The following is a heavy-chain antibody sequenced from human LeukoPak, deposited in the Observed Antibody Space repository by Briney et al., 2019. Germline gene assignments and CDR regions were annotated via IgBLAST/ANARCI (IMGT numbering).Heavy chain of an antibody. CDR1: GYTFTSYG. Sequence: ASVKVSCKASGYTFTSYGISWGRQAPGQGREWMGWISAYNGNTNYAQKLQGRVTMTTDTSTSTAYMELRSLRSDDTAVYYCARGYYDILTGYLTPANCFDPWGQGTLVTVSS. V-gene: IGHV1-18*01. CDR2: ISAYNGNT. CDR3: ARGYYDILTGYLTPANCFDP. D-gene: IGHD3-9*01. J-gene: IGHJ5*02.